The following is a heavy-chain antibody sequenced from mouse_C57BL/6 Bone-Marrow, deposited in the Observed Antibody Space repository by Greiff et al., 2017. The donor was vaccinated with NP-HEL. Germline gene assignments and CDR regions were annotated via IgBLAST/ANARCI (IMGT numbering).Heavy chain of an antibody. D-gene: IGHD1-1*01. V-gene: IGHV1-19*01. CDR3: ARCVGYYGSSYPAWFAY. J-gene: IGHJ3*01. Sequence: EVKLVESGPVLVKPGASVKMSCKASGYTFTDYYMNWVKQSHGKSLEWIGVINPYNGGTSYNQKFKGKATLTVDKSSSTAYMELNSLTSEDSAVYYCARCVGYYGSSYPAWFAYWGQGTLVTVSA. CDR2: INPYNGGT. CDR1: GYTFTDYY.